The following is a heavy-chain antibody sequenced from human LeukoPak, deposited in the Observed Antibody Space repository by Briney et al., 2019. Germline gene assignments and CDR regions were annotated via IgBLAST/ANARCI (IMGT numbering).Heavy chain of an antibody. D-gene: IGHD7-27*01. V-gene: IGHV3-21*01. CDR2: ISSSSSYI. CDR1: GFTFSSYG. CDR3: ARKMGTLGHAFDI. Sequence: GGSLRLSCAASGFTFSSYGMNWVRQAPGKGLEWVSFISSSSSYIYYADSVKGRFTISRDNAKNSLYLQMNSLRAEDTAVYYCARKMGTLGHAFDIWGQGTMVTVSS. J-gene: IGHJ3*02.